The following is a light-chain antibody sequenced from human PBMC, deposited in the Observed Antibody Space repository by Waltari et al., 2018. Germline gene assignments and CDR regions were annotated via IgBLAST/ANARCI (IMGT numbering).Light chain of an antibody. CDR2: NTN. J-gene: IGLJ3*02. CDR3: VLYMGSGASV. V-gene: IGLV8-61*01. CDR1: SASVSTLYY. Sequence: QTVVTQEPSFSVSPGGPVPLTCALRSASVSTLYYSSWYQHTPGQAPRTLIYNTNTRSSGVPDRFSGSILGNKAALTITGAQAEDESDYYCVLYMGSGASVFGGGTKLTVL.